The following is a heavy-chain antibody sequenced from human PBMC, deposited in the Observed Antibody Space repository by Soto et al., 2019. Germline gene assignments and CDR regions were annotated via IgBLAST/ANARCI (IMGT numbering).Heavy chain of an antibody. J-gene: IGHJ3*01. CDR3: ARDGYSGRSDGFDV. CDR2: ISYDGNSE. CDR1: AFTFNAYT. Sequence: QVQLVESGGGVVQPGRSLRLSCAGSAFTFNAYTMHWVRQPPGKGLEWVAVISYDGNSERYTDPVKGRFTVSRDNSKSTLYLQLNSLRSEDTAVYYCARDGYSGRSDGFDVWGQGTRVTVSS. V-gene: IGHV3-30-3*01. D-gene: IGHD5-12*01.